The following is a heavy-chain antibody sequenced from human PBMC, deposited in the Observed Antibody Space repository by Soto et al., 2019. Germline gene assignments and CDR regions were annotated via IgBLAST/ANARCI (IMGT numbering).Heavy chain of an antibody. J-gene: IGHJ2*01. CDR2: ISASTRNT. D-gene: IGHD2-15*01. V-gene: IGHV1-18*01. CDR1: GYTFSDYA. CDR3: VRCCCSVGSCYACWHFDL. Sequence: QVQLVQSGGEVKKPGASVKVSCQASGYTFSDYAISWVRQAPGQGLEWMGWISASTRNTDQAQNFQGRVIMTLDTSTNTAYMELRSLGSDDTAVYYCVRCCCSVGSCYACWHFDLWGRGTLVTVSS.